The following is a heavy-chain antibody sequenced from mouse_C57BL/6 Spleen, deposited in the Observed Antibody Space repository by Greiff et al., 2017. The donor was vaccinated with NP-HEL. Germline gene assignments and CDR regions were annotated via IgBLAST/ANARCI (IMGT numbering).Heavy chain of an antibody. Sequence: VHVKQSGPELVKPGASVKISCKASGYSFTDYNMNWVKQSNGKSLEWIGVINPNYGTTSYNQKFKGKATLTVDQSSSTAYMQLNSLTSEDSAVYYCAHYYGIAMDYWGQGTSVTVSS. CDR1: GYSFTDYN. J-gene: IGHJ4*01. CDR2: INPNYGTT. CDR3: AHYYGIAMDY. D-gene: IGHD1-1*01. V-gene: IGHV1-39*01.